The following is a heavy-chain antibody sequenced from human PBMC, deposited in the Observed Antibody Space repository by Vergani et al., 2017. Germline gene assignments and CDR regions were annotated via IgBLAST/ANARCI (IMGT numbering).Heavy chain of an antibody. CDR1: GGSISSYY. V-gene: IGHV4-59*01. CDR2: IYYSGST. J-gene: IGHJ5*02. CDR3: ARDTWFGYGGNTYNWFDP. Sequence: QVQLQESGPGLVKPSETLSLTCTVPGGSISSYYWSWIRQPPGKGLEWIGYIYYSGSTNYNPSLKSRVTISVDTSKNQFSLKLSSVTAADTAVYYCARDTWFGYGGNTYNWFDPWGQGTLVTVSS. D-gene: IGHD4-23*01.